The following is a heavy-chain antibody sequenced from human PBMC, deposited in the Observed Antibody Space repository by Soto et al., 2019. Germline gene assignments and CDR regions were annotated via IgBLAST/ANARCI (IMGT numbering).Heavy chain of an antibody. D-gene: IGHD1-26*01. CDR2: IWYDGSNK. Sequence: GGSLRLSCAASGFTFSSYCMHWVRPAPGKGLEWVAVIWYDGSNKYYADSVKGRFTISRDNSKNTLYLQMNSLRAEDTAVYYCARVSGSYFPLDYWGQGTLVTVSS. CDR1: GFTFSSYC. V-gene: IGHV3-33*01. J-gene: IGHJ4*02. CDR3: ARVSGSYFPLDY.